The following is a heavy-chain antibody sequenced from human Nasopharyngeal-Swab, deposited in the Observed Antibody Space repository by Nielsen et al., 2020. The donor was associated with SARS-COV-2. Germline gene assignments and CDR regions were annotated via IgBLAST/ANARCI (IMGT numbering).Heavy chain of an antibody. J-gene: IGHJ6*03. CDR3: ARGPYYDFWSGYSSYYYMDV. Sequence: ASVKVSCKASGYTFTGYYTHWVRQAPGQGLEWMGWINPNSGGTNYAQKFQGWVTMTRDTSISTAYMELSRLRSDDTAVYYCARGPYYDFWSGYSSYYYMDVWGKGTTVTVSS. CDR2: INPNSGGT. CDR1: GYTFTGYY. D-gene: IGHD3-3*01. V-gene: IGHV1-2*04.